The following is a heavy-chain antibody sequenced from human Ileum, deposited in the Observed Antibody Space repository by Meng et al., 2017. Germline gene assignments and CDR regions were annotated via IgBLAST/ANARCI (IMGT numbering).Heavy chain of an antibody. CDR2: ICYSGHT. V-gene: IGHV4-39*01. CDR1: GGSIRSSSHC. Sequence: QLQLQESGPGLVKPSETLSLTCTVSGGSIRSSSHCCDWIRQPPGKGLEWIGSICYSGHTYYNPSLKSQVSMSVDTSKKQISLKLNSVTAADTAVYYCAGRTGEVDLLDYWGQGTLVTVSS. CDR3: AGRTGEVDLLDY. D-gene: IGHD7-27*01. J-gene: IGHJ4*02.